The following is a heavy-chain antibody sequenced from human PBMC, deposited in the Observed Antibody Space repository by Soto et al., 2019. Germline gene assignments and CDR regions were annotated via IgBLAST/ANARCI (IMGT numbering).Heavy chain of an antibody. Sequence: QVQLVQSGAEVKKPGSSVKVSCKASGGTFSSYAISWVRQAPGQGLEWMGGIIPIFGTANYAQKFQGRVTITADESTNTAYMELRSLRSEDTAVYYCAREWSGSTAMGGYNYYGMDVWGQGTTVTVSS. CDR3: AREWSGSTAMGGYNYYGMDV. CDR1: GGTFSSYA. D-gene: IGHD5-18*01. CDR2: IIPIFGTA. J-gene: IGHJ6*02. V-gene: IGHV1-69*12.